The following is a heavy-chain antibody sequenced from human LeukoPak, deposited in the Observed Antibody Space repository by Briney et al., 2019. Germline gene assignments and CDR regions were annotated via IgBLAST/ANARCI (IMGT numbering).Heavy chain of an antibody. CDR3: AKDVGIAAAGDNWFDP. CDR2: ISWNSGSI. Sequence: PGGSLRLSCAASGFTFDDYAMHWVRQAPGKGLEWVSGISWNSGSIGYADSVKGRFTISRDNAKNSQYLQMNSLRAEDTALYYCAKDVGIAAAGDNWFDPWGQGTLVTVSS. CDR1: GFTFDDYA. V-gene: IGHV3-9*01. J-gene: IGHJ5*02. D-gene: IGHD6-13*01.